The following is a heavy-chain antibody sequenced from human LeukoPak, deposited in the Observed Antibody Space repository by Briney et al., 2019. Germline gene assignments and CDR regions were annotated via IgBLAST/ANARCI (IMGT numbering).Heavy chain of an antibody. Sequence: GGSLRLSCAASGFXFSSYSMNWVRQAPGKGLEWVSSISSSSSYIYYADSVKGRFTISRDNAKNSLYLQMNSLRAEDTAVYYCAREGIWFGELFGGVDYWGQGTLVTVSS. J-gene: IGHJ4*02. CDR3: AREGIWFGELFGGVDY. CDR2: ISSSSSYI. V-gene: IGHV3-21*01. CDR1: GFXFSSYS. D-gene: IGHD3-10*01.